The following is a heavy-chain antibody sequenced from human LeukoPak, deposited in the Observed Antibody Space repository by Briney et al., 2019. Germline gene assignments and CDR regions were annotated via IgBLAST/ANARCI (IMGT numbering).Heavy chain of an antibody. D-gene: IGHD6-13*01. CDR2: IRSSSSTI. CDR3: ASESSAGQQLPKDY. J-gene: IGHJ4*02. Sequence: GGSLRLSCAASGFTFSSYSMNWVRQAPGKGLEWVSYIRSSSSTIYYADSVKGRFTISRDNSKNSLYLQMNSLRAEDTAVYYCASESSAGQQLPKDYWGQGTLVTVSS. CDR1: GFTFSSYS. V-gene: IGHV3-48*04.